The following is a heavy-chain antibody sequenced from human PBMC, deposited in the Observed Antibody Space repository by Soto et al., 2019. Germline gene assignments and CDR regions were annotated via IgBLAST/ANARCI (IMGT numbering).Heavy chain of an antibody. CDR2: IYHTGST. V-gene: IGHV4-31*03. CDR1: SGSVTSGGYF. CDR3: GGASARSRFDV. D-gene: IGHD3-9*01. J-gene: IGHJ4*02. Sequence: PSETLSLTCTVSSGSVTSGGYFWSWIRQLPGKGLEWIGYIYHTGSTFYNPSLKSRVTISLDTSKSQFSLRLTSVTAADTAMYFCGGASARSRFDVWGPGTLVTDS.